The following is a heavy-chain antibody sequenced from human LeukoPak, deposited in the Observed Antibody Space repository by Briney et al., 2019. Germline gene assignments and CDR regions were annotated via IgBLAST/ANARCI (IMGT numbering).Heavy chain of an antibody. CDR2: IYYRGST. V-gene: IGHV4-59*01. D-gene: IGHD4-23*01. CDR3: ARVAEYGSNSLPFDI. J-gene: IGHJ3*02. CDR1: GGSISSFY. Sequence: KPSETLSLTCTVSGGSISSFYWSWIRQPHEKGLEWIGYIYYRGSTNYDPALTSRVTISVGTSKNRYSLKLSSVTAADTAVDYCARVAEYGSNSLPFDIWGQGTMVTVSS.